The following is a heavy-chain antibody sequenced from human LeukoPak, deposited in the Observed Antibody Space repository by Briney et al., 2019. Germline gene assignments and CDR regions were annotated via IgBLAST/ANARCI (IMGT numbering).Heavy chain of an antibody. CDR3: AKRGNYDNSGYYPLDY. D-gene: IGHD3-22*01. V-gene: IGHV3-30*02. CDR2: IRYDGVNK. CDR1: GFTFSAYC. J-gene: IGHJ4*02. Sequence: GGSLRLSCAASGFTFSAYCMHWVRQAPGKGLEWVAFIRYDGVNKYYADSVKGRFTISRDNSKNTLFLQINSLRAEDTAVYFCAKRGNYDNSGYYPLDYWGQGTLVTVSS.